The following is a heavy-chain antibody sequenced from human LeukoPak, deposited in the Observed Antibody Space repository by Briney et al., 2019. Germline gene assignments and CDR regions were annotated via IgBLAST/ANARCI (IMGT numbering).Heavy chain of an antibody. CDR2: ISSSSSYI. V-gene: IGHV3-21*01. CDR1: GFTFSSYS. CDR3: ARSGPTGPDY. J-gene: IGHJ4*02. Sequence: GGALRLSCAASGFTFSSYSMNWVRQAPGKGLEWVSSISSSSSYIYYADSVKGRFTISRDNAKNSLYLQMNSLRAEDTAVYYCARSGPTGPDYWGQGTLVTVSS. D-gene: IGHD3-9*01.